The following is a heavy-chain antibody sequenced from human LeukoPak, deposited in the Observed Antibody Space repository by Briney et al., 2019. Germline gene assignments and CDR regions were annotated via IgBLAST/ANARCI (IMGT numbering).Heavy chain of an antibody. D-gene: IGHD6-13*01. CDR3: ARHGEKYSSSFDY. J-gene: IGHJ4*02. Sequence: SETLSLPSTVSGDFINNYYWSWLRQPPGKGLEWIGYIYYSGSTNYNPSLKSRVTISVDTSKNQFSLKLSSVTAADTAVYYCARHGEKYSSSFDYWGQGTLVTVSS. CDR1: GDFINNYY. V-gene: IGHV4-59*08. CDR2: IYYSGST.